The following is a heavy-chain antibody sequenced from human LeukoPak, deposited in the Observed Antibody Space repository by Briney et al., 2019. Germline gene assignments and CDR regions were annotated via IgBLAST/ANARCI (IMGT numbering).Heavy chain of an antibody. V-gene: IGHV1-69*13. D-gene: IGHD2-15*01. CDR1: GGTFSSYA. CDR3: ARGPGYCSGGSSYPWDYFDY. Sequence: ASVKVSCKASGGTFSSYAISWVRQAPGQGLEWMGGIIPIFGTANYAQKFQGRVTITADESTSTAYMELSSLRSEDTAVYYCARGPGYCSGGSSYPWDYFDYWGQGTLVTVSS. J-gene: IGHJ4*02. CDR2: IIPIFGTA.